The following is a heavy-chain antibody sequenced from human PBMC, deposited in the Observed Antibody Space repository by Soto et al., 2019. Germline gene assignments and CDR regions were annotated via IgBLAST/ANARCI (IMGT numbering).Heavy chain of an antibody. Sequence: QVQLQESSPGLVKPSQTLSLTCSVSGVSINSGGYYWSWIRHHPGKGLEWIGYIYYTGHAFYNPSLKSRVAMSLDTSKNQFSLKLSSVTAADTAVYYCARGSPLERDALDIWGQGTMVTVSS. CDR2: IYYTGHA. J-gene: IGHJ3*02. D-gene: IGHD1-1*01. CDR3: ARGSPLERDALDI. V-gene: IGHV4-31*03. CDR1: GVSINSGGYY.